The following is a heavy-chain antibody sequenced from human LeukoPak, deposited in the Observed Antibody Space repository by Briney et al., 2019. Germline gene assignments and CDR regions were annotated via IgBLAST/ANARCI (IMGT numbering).Heavy chain of an antibody. J-gene: IGHJ4*02. Sequence: PGRSLRLSCAASGFTFSSYAMHWVRQAPGKGLEWVAIVSFDGNSKYYIDSVKGRFILSRDNSENTVHLEMNSLRPEDTAVYYCARGEQWLAVFEYWGQGTLVTVSS. V-gene: IGHV3-30-3*01. D-gene: IGHD6-19*01. CDR3: ARGEQWLAVFEY. CDR1: GFTFSSYA. CDR2: VSFDGNSK.